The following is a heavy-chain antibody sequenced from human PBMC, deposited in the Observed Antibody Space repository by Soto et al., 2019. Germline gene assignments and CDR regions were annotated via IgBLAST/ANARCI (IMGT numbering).Heavy chain of an antibody. Sequence: SETLSLTCTVSGGSISSYYWSWIRQPPGKGLEWIGYIYYSGSTNYNPSLKSRVTISVDTSKNQFSLKLSSVTAADTAVYYCARLPRDIVVVPAAMEVNYYYYYYMDVWGKGTTVTVSS. J-gene: IGHJ6*03. V-gene: IGHV4-59*08. CDR3: ARLPRDIVVVPAAMEVNYYYYYYMDV. CDR2: IYYSGST. CDR1: GGSISSYY. D-gene: IGHD2-2*01.